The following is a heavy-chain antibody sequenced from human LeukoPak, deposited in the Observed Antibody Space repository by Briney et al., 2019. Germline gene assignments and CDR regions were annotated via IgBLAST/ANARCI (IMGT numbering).Heavy chain of an antibody. CDR1: GFTFSSYA. Sequence: PGGSLRLSCAASGFTFSSYAMSWVRQAPGKGLEWASAISGSGGSTYYADSVKGRFTISRDNSKNTLYLQMNSLRAEDTAVYYCAAPLVRGVITEAYDYWGQGTLVTVSS. CDR3: AAPLVRGVITEAYDY. D-gene: IGHD3-10*01. V-gene: IGHV3-23*01. J-gene: IGHJ4*02. CDR2: ISGSGGST.